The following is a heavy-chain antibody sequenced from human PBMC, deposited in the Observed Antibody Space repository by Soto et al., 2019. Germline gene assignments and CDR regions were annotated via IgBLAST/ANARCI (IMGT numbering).Heavy chain of an antibody. V-gene: IGHV4-39*01. J-gene: IGHJ4*02. CDR3: ARRGSGHTFDY. Sequence: QLQLQESGPGLVKPSETLSLTCAVSGASISRTGFHWGWIRQPPGQGLEWIGSIYEGESTFYNSSLKSRVTISADTSKNHFSLKLSSVTAADTAVYYCARRGSGHTFDYWGQGTLVTVSS. CDR2: IYEGEST. CDR1: GASISRTGFH. D-gene: IGHD3-10*01.